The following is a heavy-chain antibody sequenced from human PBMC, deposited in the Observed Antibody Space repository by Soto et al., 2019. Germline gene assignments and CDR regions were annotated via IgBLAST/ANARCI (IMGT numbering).Heavy chain of an antibody. CDR1: GGSISGYY. V-gene: IGHV4-59*08. J-gene: IGHJ4*02. Sequence: SETLSLTCTVSGGSISGYYWSWIRQPPGKGLEWIGYMYNTGSTVYNPSFKSRVTISVDTSKNQFSLKLSSVTAADTAVYFCARRQGLGLEAWYWGQG. CDR3: ARRQGLGLEAWY. D-gene: IGHD6-13*01. CDR2: MYNTGST.